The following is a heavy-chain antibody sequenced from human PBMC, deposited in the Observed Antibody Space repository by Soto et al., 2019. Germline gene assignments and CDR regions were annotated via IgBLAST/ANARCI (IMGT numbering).Heavy chain of an antibody. V-gene: IGHV1-69*13. Sequence: SVKVSCKASGGTFGSQGIAWVRQAPGQGLEWMGGFIAMLGAPTYAKKVQGRATISADESLTSSYLELRSLRSEDTGVYFCARGAMANFDYWGQGTVVTVS. D-gene: IGHD5-18*01. CDR3: ARGAMANFDY. J-gene: IGHJ4*02. CDR2: FIAMLGAP. CDR1: GGTFGSQG.